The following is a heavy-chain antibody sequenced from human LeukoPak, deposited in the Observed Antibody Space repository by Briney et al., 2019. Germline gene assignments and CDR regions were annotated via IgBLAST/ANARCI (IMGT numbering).Heavy chain of an antibody. J-gene: IGHJ5*02. D-gene: IGHD2-2*01. V-gene: IGHV4-38-2*02. CDR1: GYSISSGYY. Sequence: SETLSLTCTVSGYSISSGYYWGWIRQPPGKGLEWIGSIYHSGSTYYNPSLKSRVTISVDTSKNQFSLKLSSVTAADTAVYYCAGKDVVVVPAALGNWFDPWGQGTLVTVSS. CDR3: AGKDVVVVPAALGNWFDP. CDR2: IYHSGST.